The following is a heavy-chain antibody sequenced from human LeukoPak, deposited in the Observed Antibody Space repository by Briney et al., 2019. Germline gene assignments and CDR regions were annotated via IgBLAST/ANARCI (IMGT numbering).Heavy chain of an antibody. CDR3: ARLKAGSYYKY. CDR1: GGSFSGYY. V-gene: IGHV4-34*01. Sequence: PSETLSLTCAVYGGSFSGYYWSWIRQPPGKGLEWIGEINHSGSTNYNPSLKSRVTISADTSKNQFSLKLSSVTAADTAVYYCARLKAGSYYKYWGQGTLVTVSS. J-gene: IGHJ4*02. D-gene: IGHD3-10*01. CDR2: INHSGST.